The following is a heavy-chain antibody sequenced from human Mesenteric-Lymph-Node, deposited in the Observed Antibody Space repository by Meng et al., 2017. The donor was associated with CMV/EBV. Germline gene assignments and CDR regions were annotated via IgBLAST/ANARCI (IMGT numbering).Heavy chain of an antibody. Sequence: GESLKISCKASGYTFTGYYMHWVRQAPGQGLEWMGWINPNSGGTNYAQKFQGRVTMTRDTSISTAYMELSRLRSDDTAVYYCARSLLVGARWGSGYWGQGTLVTVSS. CDR1: GYTFTGYY. CDR3: ARSLLVGARWGSGY. J-gene: IGHJ4*02. CDR2: INPNSGGT. D-gene: IGHD1-26*01. V-gene: IGHV1-2*02.